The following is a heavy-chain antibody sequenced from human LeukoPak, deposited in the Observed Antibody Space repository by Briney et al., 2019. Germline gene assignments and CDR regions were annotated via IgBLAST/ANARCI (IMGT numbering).Heavy chain of an antibody. D-gene: IGHD2-2*01. Sequence: GGSLRLSCAASGFTFSSYAMSWVRQAPGKGLEWVSAISGSGGSTYYADSVKGRFTISRDNSKNTLYLQMNSLRAEDTAVYYCAKDAWTYCSSTSCSLDYWGQGTLVTVSS. V-gene: IGHV3-23*01. J-gene: IGHJ4*02. CDR2: ISGSGGST. CDR3: AKDAWTYCSSTSCSLDY. CDR1: GFTFSSYA.